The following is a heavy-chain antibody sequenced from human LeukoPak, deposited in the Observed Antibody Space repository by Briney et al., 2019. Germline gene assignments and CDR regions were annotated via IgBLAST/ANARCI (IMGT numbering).Heavy chain of an antibody. CDR2: IWYDASNK. CDR1: GISFRSYG. J-gene: IGHJ4*02. D-gene: IGHD3-9*01. V-gene: IGHV3-30*02. Sequence: GGSLRLSCAASGISFRSYGMHWVRQAPGKGLEWVTFIWYDASNKYYAESVKGRFTISRDNSRNTVLLQMNSLRAEDTAIYYCATDISTHYFGSWGQGTLVTVSS. CDR3: ATDISTHYFGS.